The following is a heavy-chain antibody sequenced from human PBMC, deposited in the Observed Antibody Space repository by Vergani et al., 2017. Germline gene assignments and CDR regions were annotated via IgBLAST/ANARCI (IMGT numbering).Heavy chain of an antibody. CDR2: IRIKTYGGTT. CDR1: GFTFGDYA. D-gene: IGHD2-15*01. Sequence: EVQLLESGGGLVQPGGSLRLSCTASGFTFGDYAMSWFRQAPGKGLEWVGFIRIKTYGGTTEYAASVKGRFTISRDDSKSIAYLQMNSLKTEDTAVYYCTRDIVVVVAATLFDYWGQGTLVTVSS. J-gene: IGHJ4*02. V-gene: IGHV3-49*03. CDR3: TRDIVVVVAATLFDY.